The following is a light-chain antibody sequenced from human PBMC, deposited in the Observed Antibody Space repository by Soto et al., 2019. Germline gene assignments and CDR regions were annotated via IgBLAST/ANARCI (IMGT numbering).Light chain of an antibody. CDR1: RSDVGSYNL. V-gene: IGLV2-23*01. Sequence: QSALTQPASVAGSPGQSITISCTGTRSDVGSYNLVSWYQQFPGKAPKLLIYEGTNRPSGVSNRLSGSKSGNTASLTISGRKAEYEADYYCCSYVGSSTWVFGGGTQLTVL. CDR3: CSYVGSSTWV. CDR2: EGT. J-gene: IGLJ3*02.